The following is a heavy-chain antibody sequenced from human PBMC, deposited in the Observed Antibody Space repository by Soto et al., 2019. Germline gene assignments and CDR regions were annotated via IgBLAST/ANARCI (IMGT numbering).Heavy chain of an antibody. Sequence: EVQLVESGGGLVKPGGSLRLSCAASGFTFSSYSMNWVRQAPGKGLEWVSSISSSSSYIYYADSVKGRFTISRDNAKNSLYLQMNSLRAEDTAVYYCARYYDFWSGYSSNYYYYGMDVWGQGTTVTVSS. CDR3: ARYYDFWSGYSSNYYYYGMDV. J-gene: IGHJ6*02. CDR1: GFTFSSYS. V-gene: IGHV3-21*01. CDR2: ISSSSSYI. D-gene: IGHD3-3*01.